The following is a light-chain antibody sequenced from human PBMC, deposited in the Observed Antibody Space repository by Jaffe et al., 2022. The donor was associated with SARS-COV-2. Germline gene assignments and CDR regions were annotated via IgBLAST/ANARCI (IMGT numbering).Light chain of an antibody. CDR2: EVN. CDR3: SSYVDGGPFEL. CDR1: DSDIGTYKF. J-gene: IGLJ2*01. V-gene: IGLV2-23*02. Sequence: QSALAQPASVSGSPGQSITLSCTGGDSDIGTYKFVSWYQQFPGKAPTLLIFEVNKRPSGVSSRFSGSKSGNTASLTISGLRPEDEADYYCSSYVDGGPFELFGGGTKLTVL.